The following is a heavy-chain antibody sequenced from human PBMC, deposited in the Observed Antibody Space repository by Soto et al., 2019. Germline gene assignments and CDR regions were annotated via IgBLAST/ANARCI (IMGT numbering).Heavy chain of an antibody. CDR2: ISGSGGST. CDR1: GFTFSSYA. Sequence: GGSLRLSCAASGFTFSSYAMSWVRQAPGKGLEWVSAISGSGGSTYYADSVKGRFTISRDNSKNTLYLQMNSLRAEDTAVYYCAKDSDPHVADDAHGLDGMDVWGQGTTVTVSS. D-gene: IGHD2-15*01. CDR3: AKDSDPHVADDAHGLDGMDV. J-gene: IGHJ6*02. V-gene: IGHV3-23*01.